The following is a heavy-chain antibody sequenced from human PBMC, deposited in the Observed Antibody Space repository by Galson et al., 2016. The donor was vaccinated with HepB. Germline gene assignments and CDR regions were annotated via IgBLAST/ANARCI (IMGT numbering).Heavy chain of an antibody. D-gene: IGHD3-10*01. CDR3: ANSYSYGWGSYLPPNYFDY. V-gene: IGHV3-48*02. J-gene: IGHJ4*02. CDR2: ISGSSSTI. CDR1: GFAFNTYS. Sequence: SLRLSCAASGFAFNTYSINWVRQAPGRGLEWVSYISGSSSTIYYADSVQGPFTISRDNARHSLYLQMDRLRDEDTAVYYCANSYSYGWGSYLPPNYFDYWGQGTLVTVSS.